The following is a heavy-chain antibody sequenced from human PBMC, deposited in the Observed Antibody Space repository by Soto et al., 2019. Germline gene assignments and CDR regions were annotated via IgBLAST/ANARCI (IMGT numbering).Heavy chain of an antibody. CDR1: GGSFSGYY. J-gene: IGHJ6*02. V-gene: IGHV4-34*01. Sequence: SETLSLTCAVYGGSFSGYYWSWTRQPPGKGLEWIGEINHSGTTNNNPSLKSRVTISVDTSKNQFSLKLSSVTAADTAVYYCASVDFWSDYYYYGMDVWGQGTTVTVSS. CDR3: ASVDFWSDYYYYGMDV. CDR2: INHSGTT. D-gene: IGHD3-3*01.